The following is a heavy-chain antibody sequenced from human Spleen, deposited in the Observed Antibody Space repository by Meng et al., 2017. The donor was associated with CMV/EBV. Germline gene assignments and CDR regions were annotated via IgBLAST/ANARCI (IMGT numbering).Heavy chain of an antibody. Sequence: VQLVESGGGLVKPGGSLRLSCAASGFTFSSYAMSWVRQAPGKGLEWVAIISSDGSNRYYADSVKGRFTISRDSSKNTLYLQMNSLRAEDTAVYYCARLALSDYWGQGTLVTVSS. CDR3: ARLALSDY. CDR1: GFTFSSYA. J-gene: IGHJ4*02. V-gene: IGHV3-30-3*01. CDR2: ISSDGSNR.